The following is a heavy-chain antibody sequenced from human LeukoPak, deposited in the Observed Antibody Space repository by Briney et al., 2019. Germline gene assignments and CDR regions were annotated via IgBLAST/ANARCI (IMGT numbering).Heavy chain of an antibody. CDR1: GFTFSSYS. J-gene: IGHJ4*02. CDR3: ARSYGGYSGYFDY. CDR2: ISPSSDTI. D-gene: IGHD5-12*01. Sequence: PGGSLRLSCAASGFTFSSYSMNWVRQAPGKGPEWVSYISPSSDTIKYADSVRGRFTISRDNAKNSLYLQVNSLAEDTAVYYCARSYGGYSGYFDYWGQGTLVTVSS. V-gene: IGHV3-48*04.